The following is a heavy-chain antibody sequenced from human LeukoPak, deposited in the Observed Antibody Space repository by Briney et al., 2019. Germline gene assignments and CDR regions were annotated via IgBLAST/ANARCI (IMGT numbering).Heavy chain of an antibody. Sequence: AVTVSCKASGGTFSSYAISWVRQAPGQGLEWMGGIIPIFGTANYAQKFQDRLTITANENTNTAYKEQSSLRSDDTAVYYCATGKANLHIDYWGQGTRVIVSS. V-gene: IGHV1-69*13. CDR2: IIPIFGTA. CDR3: ATGKANLHIDY. J-gene: IGHJ4*02. CDR1: GGTFSSYA.